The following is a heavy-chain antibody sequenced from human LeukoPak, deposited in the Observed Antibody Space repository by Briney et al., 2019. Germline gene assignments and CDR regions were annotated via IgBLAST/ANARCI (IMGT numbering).Heavy chain of an antibody. Sequence: PSETLSLTCTVSNVSIRSNYWSWVRQPPGKGLEWIAYIYQSGSTNYNPSLMSRVTISVDTSKNQFSLSLSSVTAADTAVYYCARHKWDGFNCFDYWGQGTLVTVSS. V-gene: IGHV4-59*08. J-gene: IGHJ4*02. CDR2: IYQSGST. CDR3: ARHKWDGFNCFDY. CDR1: NVSIRSNY. D-gene: IGHD5-24*01.